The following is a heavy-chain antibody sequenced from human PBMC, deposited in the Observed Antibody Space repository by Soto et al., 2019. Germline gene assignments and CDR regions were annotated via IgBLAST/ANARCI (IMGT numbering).Heavy chain of an antibody. CDR1: GFTFDDYA. V-gene: IGHV3-9*01. CDR2: ISWNSNII. Sequence: PGGSLRLSCTASGFTFDDYAVHWVRQAPGKGLEWVSVISWNSNIIDYADSVKGRFTISRDNAKNSLYLQMNSLRADDTALYYCAKDVRIAAAQSPFDIWGQGTMVTVSS. J-gene: IGHJ3*02. CDR3: AKDVRIAAAQSPFDI. D-gene: IGHD6-13*01.